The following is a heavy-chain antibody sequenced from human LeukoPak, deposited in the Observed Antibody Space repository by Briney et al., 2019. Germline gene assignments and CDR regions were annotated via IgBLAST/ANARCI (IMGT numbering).Heavy chain of an antibody. CDR3: ARVAGSDYYYGMDV. J-gene: IGHJ6*02. D-gene: IGHD6-19*01. CDR2: VYYIGTT. CDR1: GGSVSSPDSY. Sequence: SETLSLTCTVSGGSVSSPDSYWSWIRQPLGKGLEWIGNVYYIGTTSYNSSLKSRVTILVDRSKNQVSLKLSSVTAADTAVYYCARVAGSDYYYGMDVWGQGTTVTVSS. V-gene: IGHV4-61*08.